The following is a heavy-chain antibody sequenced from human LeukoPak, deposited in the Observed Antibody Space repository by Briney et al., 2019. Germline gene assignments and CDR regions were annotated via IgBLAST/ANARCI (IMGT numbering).Heavy chain of an antibody. CDR1: GFTFSSYA. D-gene: IGHD2-21*02. Sequence: GGSLRLSCAASGFTFSSYAMSWVRQAPGKGLEWVSAISGSGGSTYYANSVKGRFTISRDNSKNTLYLQMNSLRAEDTAVYYCANPGIGSDIGYWGQGTLVTVSS. CDR3: ANPGIGSDIGY. V-gene: IGHV3-23*01. CDR2: ISGSGGST. J-gene: IGHJ4*02.